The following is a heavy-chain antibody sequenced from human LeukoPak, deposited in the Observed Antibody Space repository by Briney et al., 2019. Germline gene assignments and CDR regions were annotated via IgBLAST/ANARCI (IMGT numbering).Heavy chain of an antibody. V-gene: IGHV4-30-4*08. CDR1: GGSISSSSYY. D-gene: IGHD1-1*01. Sequence: PSETLSLTCTVSGGSISSSSYYWGWIRQPPGKGLEWIGYIYYSGSTYYNPSLKSRVTISVDTSKNQFSLKLSSVTAADTAVYYCARGANRVTTIDYWGQGTLVTVSS. J-gene: IGHJ4*02. CDR3: ARGANRVTTIDY. CDR2: IYYSGST.